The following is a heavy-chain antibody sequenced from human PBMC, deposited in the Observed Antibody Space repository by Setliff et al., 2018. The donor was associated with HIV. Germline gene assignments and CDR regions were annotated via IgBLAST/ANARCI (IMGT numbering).Heavy chain of an antibody. CDR2: ISSGSVNI. V-gene: IGHV3-48*04. CDR1: GLTFNNAW. CDR3: ARGSLRGVLALGMDV. J-gene: IGHJ6*02. D-gene: IGHD3-10*01. Sequence: GGSLRLSCAASGLTFNNAWMNWVRQAPGKGLEWVSYISSGSVNIFYADSVKGRFTISRDNAKNSLYLQMNSLRAEDTAIYYCARGSLRGVLALGMDVWGQGTTVTVSS.